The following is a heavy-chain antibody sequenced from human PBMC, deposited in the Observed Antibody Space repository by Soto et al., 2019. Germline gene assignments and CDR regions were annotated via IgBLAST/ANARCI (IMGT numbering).Heavy chain of an antibody. Sequence: SETLSLTCTVSGGSISSYYWSWIRQPPGKGLEWIGYIYYSGSTNYNPSLKSRVTISVDTSKNHFSLKLSSVTAADTAVYYCARVVAAPGKNAFDIWGQGTMVTVSS. J-gene: IGHJ3*02. CDR2: IYYSGST. CDR3: ARVVAAPGKNAFDI. CDR1: GGSISSYY. D-gene: IGHD6-13*01. V-gene: IGHV4-59*01.